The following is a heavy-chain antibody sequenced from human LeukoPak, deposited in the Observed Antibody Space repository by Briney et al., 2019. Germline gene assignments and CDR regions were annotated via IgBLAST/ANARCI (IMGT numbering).Heavy chain of an antibody. J-gene: IGHJ6*03. CDR3: ARGPVAYYYYYMDV. CDR2: INPNSGGT. Sequence: ASVKVSCKASGYTFTGYYMHWVRQAPGQGLEWMGWINPNSGGTNYAQKFQGRVTMTRDTPISTAYMELSRLRSDDTAVYYCARGPVAYYYYYMDVWGKGTTVTVSS. CDR1: GYTFTGYY. D-gene: IGHD5-12*01. V-gene: IGHV1-2*02.